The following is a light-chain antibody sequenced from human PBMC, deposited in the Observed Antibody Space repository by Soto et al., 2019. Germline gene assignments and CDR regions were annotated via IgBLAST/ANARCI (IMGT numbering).Light chain of an antibody. CDR3: LEYDSSTFT. CDR1: QSVSSSS. Sequence: ETVLTQSPGTLSLSPGESATLSCRVTQSVSSSSLAWYQQKPGQAPRLLIYGASSRAAGIPDRFSGSGSGTDFTLTISRLEPEDFAVYYCLEYDSSTFTFGPGTKVDIK. J-gene: IGKJ3*01. CDR2: GAS. V-gene: IGKV3-20*01.